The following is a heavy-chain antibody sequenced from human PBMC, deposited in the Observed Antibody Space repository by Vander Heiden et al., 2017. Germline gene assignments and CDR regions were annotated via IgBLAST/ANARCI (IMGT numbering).Heavy chain of an antibody. CDR1: GFTFSSFA. J-gene: IGHJ6*02. Sequence: EVQLLESGGGLVQPGVSLSLSCAASGFTFSSFAMTWARQAPGKGLEWVSSISATGYSTYYAESVKGRFTISRDSSKNTLYLQMNSLRAEDTAIYYCAKVFNYYYYGMDVWGQGTTVIVSS. CDR2: ISATGYST. V-gene: IGHV3-23*01. CDR3: AKVFNYYYYGMDV.